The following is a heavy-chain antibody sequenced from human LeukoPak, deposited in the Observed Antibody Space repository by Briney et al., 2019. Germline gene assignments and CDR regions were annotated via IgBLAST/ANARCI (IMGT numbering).Heavy chain of an antibody. CDR2: ISSSGGST. CDR3: AKDPVYYYDSSGHDAFDI. J-gene: IGHJ3*02. CDR1: GFTSSSYA. D-gene: IGHD3-22*01. Sequence: PGGSLRLSCAASGFTSSSYAMSWVRQAPGKRLEWVSGISSSGGSTYYADSVKGRFTISRDNSKNTLYLQMNSLRAEDTAVYYCAKDPVYYYDSSGHDAFDIWGQGSMVTVSS. V-gene: IGHV3-23*01.